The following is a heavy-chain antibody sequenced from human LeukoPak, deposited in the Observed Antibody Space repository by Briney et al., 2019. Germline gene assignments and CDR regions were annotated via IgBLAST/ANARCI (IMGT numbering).Heavy chain of an antibody. D-gene: IGHD2-8*01. CDR3: TKSPISYYYYMDV. J-gene: IGHJ6*03. CDR1: GFTVSSNY. V-gene: IGHV3-66*01. Sequence: PGGSLRLSCAASGFTVSSNYMSWVRQAPGKGLEWVSVIYSGGSTYYADSVKGRFTISRDDSKNTAYLQMNSLKAEDTAVYYCTKSPISYYYYMDVWGKGTTVTVSS. CDR2: IYSGGST.